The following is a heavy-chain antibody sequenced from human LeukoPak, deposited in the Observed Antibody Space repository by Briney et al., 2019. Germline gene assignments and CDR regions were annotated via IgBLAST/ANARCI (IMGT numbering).Heavy chain of an antibody. V-gene: IGHV3-33*06. J-gene: IGHJ4*02. Sequence: GGSLRLSCAASGFTFSSYGLHWVRQAPGKGLEWVAVIWYDGGHKYYADSVKGRFTISRDNSKNTLYLQMNSLRAEDTAVYYCAKDMGLISDYWGQGTLVTVSS. D-gene: IGHD2-8*01. CDR1: GFTFSSYG. CDR3: AKDMGLISDY. CDR2: IWYDGGHK.